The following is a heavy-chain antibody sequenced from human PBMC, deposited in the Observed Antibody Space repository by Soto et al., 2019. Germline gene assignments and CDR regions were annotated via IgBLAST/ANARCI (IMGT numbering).Heavy chain of an antibody. CDR1: GFTFSSYS. D-gene: IGHD6-19*01. CDR2: ISSSSSYI. Sequence: GGSLRLSCAASGFTFSSYSMNWVRQAPGKGLEWVSSISSSSSYIYYADSVKGRFTISRDNAKNSLYLQMNSLRAEDTAVYYCAIIPWGGWHDAFDIWGQGTMVTVSS. CDR3: AIIPWGGWHDAFDI. V-gene: IGHV3-21*01. J-gene: IGHJ3*02.